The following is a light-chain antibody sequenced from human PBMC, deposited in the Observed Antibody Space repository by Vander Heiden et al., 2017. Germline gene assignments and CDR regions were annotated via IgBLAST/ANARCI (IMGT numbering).Light chain of an antibody. J-gene: IGKJ4*01. CDR1: QSISSW. Sequence: DIQMTQSPSTLSASVGDRVTITCRARQSISSWLAWYQQKPGKAPKLLIYKASSLEAGVPSRFSGSGSGTEFTLTISSLQPDDFATYYCQQYNNYPLTFGGGTKVEIK. CDR2: KAS. V-gene: IGKV1-5*03. CDR3: QQYNNYPLT.